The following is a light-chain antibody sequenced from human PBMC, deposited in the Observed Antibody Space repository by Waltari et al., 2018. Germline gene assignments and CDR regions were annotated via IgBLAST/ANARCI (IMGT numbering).Light chain of an antibody. J-gene: IGKJ2*02. CDR1: QSVLYSTNNKNY. Sequence: DIVMTQSPDSLAVSLGGTATIHCQYSQSVLYSTNNKNYLAWYQQKPGQPPKLLIYWASTRESGVPDRFSGSGSGTDFTLTISSLQAEDVAVYYCQQYYSTPRTFGQGTKLEIK. CDR3: QQYYSTPRT. V-gene: IGKV4-1*01. CDR2: WAS.